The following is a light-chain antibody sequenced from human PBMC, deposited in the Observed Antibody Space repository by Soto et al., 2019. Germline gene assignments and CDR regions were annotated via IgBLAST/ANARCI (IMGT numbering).Light chain of an antibody. CDR2: AAS. CDR1: QAISNY. V-gene: IGKV1-27*01. J-gene: IGKJ1*01. CDR3: QKYNSDPET. Sequence: DIQMTQSPSSLSASVGDRVTITCRASQAISNYLAWYQQKPGKVPKVLIYAASTLQSGVPSRFSGSGSGTDFTLTISSLQPEAVATYYCQKYNSDPETFGLGTKVEIK.